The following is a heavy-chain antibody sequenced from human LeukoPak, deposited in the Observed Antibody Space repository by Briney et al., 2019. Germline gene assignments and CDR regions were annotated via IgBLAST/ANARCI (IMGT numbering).Heavy chain of an antibody. CDR3: ARDSLYSYGYDRPTWFNY. D-gene: IGHD5-18*01. Sequence: GASVKVSCKASGYTFTTYAMHWVRQAPGQRLEWMGWINAGNGNTKYSQRFLGRVAITRDTSASTAYMELSSLRSEDTAVYYCARDSLYSYGYDRPTWFNYWGQGTLVTVSS. CDR2: INAGNGNT. V-gene: IGHV1-3*01. J-gene: IGHJ4*02. CDR1: GYTFTTYA.